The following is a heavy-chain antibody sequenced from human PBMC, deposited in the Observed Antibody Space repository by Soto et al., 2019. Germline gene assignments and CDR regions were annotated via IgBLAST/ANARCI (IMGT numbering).Heavy chain of an antibody. V-gene: IGHV3-30-3*01. J-gene: IGHJ2*01. CDR3: ARPLWRDDYNWGYFDL. CDR2: ISYDGSNK. Sequence: PGGSLRLSCSASGFTFRAYVMHWVRQAPGKGLEWVAVISYDGSNKYYADSVKGRFTISRDNSKNTLYLQMNSLRTEDTAVYYCARPLWRDDYNWGYFDLWGRGTLVTVSS. CDR1: GFTFRAYV. D-gene: IGHD4-4*01.